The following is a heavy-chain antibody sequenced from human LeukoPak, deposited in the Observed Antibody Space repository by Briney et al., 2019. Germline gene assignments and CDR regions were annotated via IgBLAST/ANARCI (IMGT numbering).Heavy chain of an antibody. CDR3: ARDSGLWFGETHFDY. CDR2: IYYSGST. D-gene: IGHD3-10*01. J-gene: IGHJ4*02. V-gene: IGHV4-59*12. Sequence: SETLSLTCTVSGGSISSYYWSWIRQPPGKGLEWIGYIYYSGSTNYNPSLKSRVTISVDTSKNQFSLKLSSVTAADTAVYYCARDSGLWFGETHFDYWGQGTLVTVSS. CDR1: GGSISSYY.